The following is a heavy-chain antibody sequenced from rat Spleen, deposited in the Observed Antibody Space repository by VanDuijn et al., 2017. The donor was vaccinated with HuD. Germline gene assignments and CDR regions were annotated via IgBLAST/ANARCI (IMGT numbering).Heavy chain of an antibody. D-gene: IGHD1-9*01. Sequence: EVQLAGSGGGLVQPGRSLKLSCAASGFTFSDYYMAWVRQAPTKGLEWVASITSTGGSIYYPDSVKGRFTISTDNAKSTLSLQMDSLRSEDTATYYCARRHYGYTDYFDYWGQGVMVTVSS. CDR3: ARRHYGYTDYFDY. J-gene: IGHJ2*01. CDR2: ITSTGGSI. V-gene: IGHV5-25*01. CDR1: GFTFSDYY.